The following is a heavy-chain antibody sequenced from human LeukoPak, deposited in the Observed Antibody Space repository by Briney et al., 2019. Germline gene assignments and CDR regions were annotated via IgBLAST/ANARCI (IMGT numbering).Heavy chain of an antibody. V-gene: IGHV3-30*18. Sequence: GGSLTLLCAACGFPFSSYGMNWVRQARGKGLEWVAVISYDGSNKYYADSVKGRFTISRDNSKNTLYLQMNRLRAEDTAVYYCAKAQGDYYYDSSGYYDWFDPWGQGTLVTVSS. CDR1: GFPFSSYG. CDR3: AKAQGDYYYDSSGYYDWFDP. J-gene: IGHJ5*02. CDR2: ISYDGSNK. D-gene: IGHD3-22*01.